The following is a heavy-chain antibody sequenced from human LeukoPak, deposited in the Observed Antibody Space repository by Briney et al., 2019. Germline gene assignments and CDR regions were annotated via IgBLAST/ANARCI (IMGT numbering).Heavy chain of an antibody. Sequence: HSGGSLRLSCAASGFTFSSYEMNWVRQAPGKGLERVSYISSSGSTIYYADSVKGRFTISRDNAKNSLYLQMNSLRAEDTAVYYCARNCSSTSCIYYYYYYGMDVWGKGTTVTVSS. J-gene: IGHJ6*04. CDR2: ISSSGSTI. V-gene: IGHV3-48*03. CDR1: GFTFSSYE. CDR3: ARNCSSTSCIYYYYYYGMDV. D-gene: IGHD2-2*01.